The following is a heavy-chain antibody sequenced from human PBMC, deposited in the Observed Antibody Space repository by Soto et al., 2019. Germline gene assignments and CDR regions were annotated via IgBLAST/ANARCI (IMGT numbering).Heavy chain of an antibody. CDR2: INSDGSST. D-gene: IGHD6-19*01. CDR1: GFTFSSYW. Sequence: EVQLMESGGGLVQPGGSLRLSCAASGFTFSSYWMHWVRQAPGKGMVWVSRINSDGSSTTYADSVKGRFTISRDNAKNTLYLQMNSLRAEDTAVYYCVRGEGGWETYWGQGTLVTVSS. V-gene: IGHV3-74*01. CDR3: VRGEGGWETY. J-gene: IGHJ4*02.